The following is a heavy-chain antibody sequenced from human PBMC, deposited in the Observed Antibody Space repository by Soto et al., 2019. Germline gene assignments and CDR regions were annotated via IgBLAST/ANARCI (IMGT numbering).Heavy chain of an antibody. CDR1: GCTFSSYA. D-gene: IGHD6-13*01. Sequence: GASVKVSFKASGCTFSSYAISWVRQAPGQGLEWMGGIIPIFGTANYAQKFQGRVTITADESTSTAYMELSSLRSEDTDVYYCARTAAALPYYFDYWGQGTLVTVS. J-gene: IGHJ4*02. V-gene: IGHV1-69*13. CDR3: ARTAAALPYYFDY. CDR2: IIPIFGTA.